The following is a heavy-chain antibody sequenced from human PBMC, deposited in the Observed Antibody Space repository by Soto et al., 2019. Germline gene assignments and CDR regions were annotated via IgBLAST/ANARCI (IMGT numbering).Heavy chain of an antibody. V-gene: IGHV4-30-4*01. CDR1: GGSISSGDYY. CDR3: ARDLDGLHDDTSGPFPRPG. J-gene: IGHJ1*01. D-gene: IGHD3-22*01. Sequence: SETLSLTCTVSGGSISSGDYYWSWIRQPPGKGLEWIGYIYYSGSTYYNPSLKSRVTISVDTSKNQFSLKLSSVTAADTAVYYCARDLDGLHDDTSGPFPRPGWGQGTLVTV. CDR2: IYYSGST.